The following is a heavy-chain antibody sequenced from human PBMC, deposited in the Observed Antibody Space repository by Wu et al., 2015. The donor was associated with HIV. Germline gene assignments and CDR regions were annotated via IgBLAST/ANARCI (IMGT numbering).Heavy chain of an antibody. J-gene: IGHJ4*02. CDR1: GGTFINYS. CDR3: TRGPDFDY. CDR2: INPSGGST. V-gene: IGHV1-46*01. Sequence: QVQLVQSGAEVKKPGSSVKVSCKTSGGTFINYSISWVRQAPGQGLEWMGIINPSGGSTDYGQNFQGRVTMTRDTSTSTVYMKLSGLTSDDTAVYFCTRGPDFDYWGQGTLVTVSS.